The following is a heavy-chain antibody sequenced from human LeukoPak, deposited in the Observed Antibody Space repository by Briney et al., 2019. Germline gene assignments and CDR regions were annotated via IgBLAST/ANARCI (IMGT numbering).Heavy chain of an antibody. V-gene: IGHV3-33*01. Sequence: GGSLRLSCAASGFTFSSYGMHWVRQAPGKGLEWVAVLWYDGSNKYYADSVKGRFTISRDNSKNTLYLHMNSLRAEDTAVYYYSRKDTTIFGVVYYYGMDVWGQGTTVTVSS. CDR2: LWYDGSNK. J-gene: IGHJ6*02. CDR3: SRKDTTIFGVVYYYGMDV. D-gene: IGHD3-3*01. CDR1: GFTFSSYG.